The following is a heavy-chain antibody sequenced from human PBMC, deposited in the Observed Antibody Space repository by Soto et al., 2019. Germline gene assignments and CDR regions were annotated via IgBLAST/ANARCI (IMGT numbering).Heavy chain of an antibody. CDR1: GFTFRSSS. D-gene: IGHD3-16*01. Sequence: QVQLVESGGGVVQPGRSLRLSCAASGFTFRSSSMHWVRQAPGKGLEWVAVISYDGSNTYYADSVKGRFRISRDNSTNTLYIKMNNMRAEDTAVYYCARDEADYDYVWGSSALAYWGQGTLVTVSS. V-gene: IGHV3-30-3*01. J-gene: IGHJ4*02. CDR2: ISYDGSNT. CDR3: ARDEADYDYVWGSSALAY.